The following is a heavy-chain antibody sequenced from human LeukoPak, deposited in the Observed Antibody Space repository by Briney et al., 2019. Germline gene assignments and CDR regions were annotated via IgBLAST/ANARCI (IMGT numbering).Heavy chain of an antibody. D-gene: IGHD6-19*01. J-gene: IGHJ6*02. CDR2: IYSGGST. Sequence: GGSLRLSCAASGFTFSDFYMTWIRQAPGKGLEWVSVIYSGGSTYYADSVKGRFTISRDNSKNTLYLQMNSLRAEDTAVYYCARSPYSSGWRYYYYGMDVWGQGTTVTVSS. CDR3: ARSPYSSGWRYYYYGMDV. V-gene: IGHV3-53*01. CDR1: GFTFSDFY.